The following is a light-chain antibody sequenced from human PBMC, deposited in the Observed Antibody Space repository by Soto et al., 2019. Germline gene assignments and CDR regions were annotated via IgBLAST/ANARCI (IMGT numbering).Light chain of an antibody. CDR2: DAS. J-gene: IGKJ1*01. CDR1: HNIERW. CDR3: QQFAISTT. V-gene: IGKV1-5*01. Sequence: IQMTQSPSTLSASVGDRVTITCRASHNIERWMAWYQQKPGKAPSLLIFDASTLHSGVPSRFSGSGSGTDFTLTISSLQPDDFATYNCQQFAISTTFGQGTKVEVK.